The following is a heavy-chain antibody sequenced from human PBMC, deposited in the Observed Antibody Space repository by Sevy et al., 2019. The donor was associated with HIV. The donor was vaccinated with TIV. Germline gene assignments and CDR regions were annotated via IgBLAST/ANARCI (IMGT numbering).Heavy chain of an antibody. Sequence: GGSLRLSCAASGFTFSSYGMNWVRQAPGKGLEWVAVIWYDGSNKYYADSVKGRFTISRDNSKNTLYLQMNSLRAEDTAVYYCARGLQLRLGGSDDAFDIWGQGTMVTVSS. J-gene: IGHJ3*02. CDR2: IWYDGSNK. D-gene: IGHD3-16*01. CDR1: GFTFSSYG. V-gene: IGHV3-33*01. CDR3: ARGLQLRLGGSDDAFDI.